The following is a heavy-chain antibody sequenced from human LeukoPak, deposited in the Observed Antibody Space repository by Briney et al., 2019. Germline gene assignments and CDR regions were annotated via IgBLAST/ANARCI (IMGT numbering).Heavy chain of an antibody. Sequence: PGGALRLSCAASGFTFSSYWMSWVREAPGKGVEWVANIKQDGSEKYYLDSVKGRFIISRDNAKNSLYLQMTSLRAEDTAVYYCARGAYCGGDCYLVPFDYWGQGTLVTVSS. V-gene: IGHV3-7*05. J-gene: IGHJ4*02. CDR3: ARGAYCGGDCYLVPFDY. D-gene: IGHD2-21*02. CDR1: GFTFSSYW. CDR2: IKQDGSEK.